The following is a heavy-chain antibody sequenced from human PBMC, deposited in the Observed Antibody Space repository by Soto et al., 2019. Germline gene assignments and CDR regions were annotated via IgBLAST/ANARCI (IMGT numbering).Heavy chain of an antibody. D-gene: IGHD6-13*01. J-gene: IGHJ6*02. V-gene: IGHV1-69*13. CDR3: ARWTVAAAGTAYGMDV. CDR2: IIPIFGTA. CDR1: GGTFSSYA. Sequence: ASVKVSCKASGGTFSSYAISWVRQAPGQGLEWMGGIIPIFGTANYAQKFQGRVTITADESTSTAYMELSSLRSEDTAVYYCARWTVAAAGTAYGMDVWGQGTTVTSP.